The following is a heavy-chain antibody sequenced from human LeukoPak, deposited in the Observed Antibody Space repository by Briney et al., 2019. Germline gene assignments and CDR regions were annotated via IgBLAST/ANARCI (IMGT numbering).Heavy chain of an antibody. V-gene: IGHV4-30-2*01. CDR3: ARDRGRMVYAVWFDP. J-gene: IGHJ5*02. Sequence: PSETLSLTCTVSGGSISSGNYYWGWIRQPPGKGLEWIGYIYHSGSTYYNSSLKSRVTISIDTSKNQFSLKLGSVTAADTAVYYCARDRGRMVYAVWFDPWGQGTLVTVSS. D-gene: IGHD2-8*01. CDR2: IYHSGST. CDR1: GGSISSGNYY.